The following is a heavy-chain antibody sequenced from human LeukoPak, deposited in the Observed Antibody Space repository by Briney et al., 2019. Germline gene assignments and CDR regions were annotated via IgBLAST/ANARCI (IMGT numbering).Heavy chain of an antibody. Sequence: GASVKVSCKASGYTFTSYGISWVRQAPGQGLEWMGWISAYNGNTNYAQKLPGRVTMTTDTSTSTAYMELRSLRSDDTAVYYCARGRGSGSYLYYYYYYMDVWGKGTTVTVSS. CDR2: ISAYNGNT. J-gene: IGHJ6*03. CDR1: GYTFTSYG. V-gene: IGHV1-18*01. CDR3: ARGRGSGSYLYYYYYYMDV. D-gene: IGHD3-10*01.